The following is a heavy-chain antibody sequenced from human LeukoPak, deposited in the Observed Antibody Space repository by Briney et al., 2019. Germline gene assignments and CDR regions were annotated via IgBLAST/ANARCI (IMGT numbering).Heavy chain of an antibody. CDR1: GYTFTGYY. CDR3: AREAHCSSPSCETDF. Sequence: ASVKVSCKASGYTFTGYYMHWVRQAPGQGLEWMGWINPNSGGTNYAQKFQGRVTMTRDTSISTAYMELSRLRSDDTAVYYCAREAHCSSPSCETDFRGQGTLVTVSS. V-gene: IGHV1-2*02. J-gene: IGHJ4*02. CDR2: INPNSGGT. D-gene: IGHD2-2*01.